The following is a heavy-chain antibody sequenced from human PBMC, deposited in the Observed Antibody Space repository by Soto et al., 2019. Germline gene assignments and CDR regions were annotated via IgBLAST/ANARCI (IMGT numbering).Heavy chain of an antibody. CDR2: IIPIYRSA. J-gene: IGHJ4*02. CDR1: GGTFNMSA. Sequence: QVQLVQSGAEVKQPGSSVRVSCKASGGTFNMSAITWVRQAPGHGLEWMGAIIPIYRSANYGQNFQGRVKITADESTSTTFMELSNLRSDDTAVYYCAREGDIAAPIIEYFDYWGQGTLVTVSS. CDR3: AREGDIAAPIIEYFDY. V-gene: IGHV1-69*01. D-gene: IGHD6-13*01.